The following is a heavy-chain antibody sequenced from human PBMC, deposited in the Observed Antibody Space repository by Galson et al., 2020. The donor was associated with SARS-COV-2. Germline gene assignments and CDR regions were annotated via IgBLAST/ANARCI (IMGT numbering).Heavy chain of an antibody. CDR1: GGSISSGGFY. V-gene: IGHV4-61*02. D-gene: IGHD3-10*01. CDR2: IDSTGYT. Sequence: ASETLSLTCTVSGGSISSGGFYWSWIRQPAGTGPEWIGRIDSTGYTNSNPSLKSRVTISVDTSKKQFSLKLTSVTAADTAVYYCAGGASGSGSSNWFDPWGQGTLVTVFS. J-gene: IGHJ5*02. CDR3: AGGASGSGSSNWFDP.